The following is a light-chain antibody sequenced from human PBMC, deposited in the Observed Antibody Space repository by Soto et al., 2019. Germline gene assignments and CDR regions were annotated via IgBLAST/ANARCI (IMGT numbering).Light chain of an antibody. CDR1: NSNVGSNP. CDR3: AAWDDRLNAWV. J-gene: IGLJ3*02. Sequence: QSVXTQPPSASGTPGQRVTISCSTSNSNVGSNPVNWYQQLPGMAPKLTIYDNVERPSGVPDRFSGSRSGTAASLAISGLQXXDXAXXYCAAWDDRLNAWVIGGGTKLTVL. CDR2: DNV. V-gene: IGLV1-44*01.